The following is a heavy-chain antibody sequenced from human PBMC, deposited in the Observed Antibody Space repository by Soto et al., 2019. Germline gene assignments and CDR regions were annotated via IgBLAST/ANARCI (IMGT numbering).Heavy chain of an antibody. CDR3: ARAIYYYGSGSYGFDY. D-gene: IGHD3-10*01. CDR1: GYTFTSYG. J-gene: IGHJ4*02. Sequence: QVQLVQSGTEVKKPGASMKVSCKASGYTFTSYGVSWVRQAPGQGLEWVGWISAYNGDTNYAQKFQGRVTMTTDTSTTTAYMELRSLRSDDTAVYYCARAIYYYGSGSYGFDYWGQGTLVTVSS. V-gene: IGHV1-18*01. CDR2: ISAYNGDT.